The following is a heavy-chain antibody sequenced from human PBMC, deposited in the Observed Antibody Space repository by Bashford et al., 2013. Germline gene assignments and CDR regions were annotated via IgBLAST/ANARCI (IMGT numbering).Heavy chain of an antibody. Sequence: SRRWIRQPPGKGLEWIGSISYSGSTYYNPSLKSRVTLSVDTSKNQFSLKLSSVTAADTAVYYCARHPAGYSSSYVGWFDPWGQGTLVTVSS. D-gene: IGHD6-6*01. CDR2: ISYSGST. CDR1: S. J-gene: IGHJ5*02. V-gene: IGHV4-39*01. CDR3: ARHPAGYSSSYVGWFDP.